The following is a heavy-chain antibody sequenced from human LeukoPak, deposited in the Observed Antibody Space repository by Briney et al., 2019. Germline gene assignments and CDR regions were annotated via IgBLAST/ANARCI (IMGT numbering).Heavy chain of an antibody. CDR3: GEDQLSYRTSTSCYAIVY. J-gene: IGHJ4*02. V-gene: IGHV1-18*01. CDR1: GYTFTSYC. D-gene: IGHD2-2*01. Sequence: ASVQVSCKASGYTFTSYCIIWVLRAPGQGLEGRGGIVAYNGKTNYPQKLQGRVTMTTNTSTSTAYLEQMSLISDETAVYYCGEDQLSYRTSTSCYAIVYWGEGTLVTVSP. CDR2: IVAYNGKT.